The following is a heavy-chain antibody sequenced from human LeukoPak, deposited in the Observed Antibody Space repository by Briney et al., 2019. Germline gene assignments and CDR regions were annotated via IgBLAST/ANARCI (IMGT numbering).Heavy chain of an antibody. CDR2: IYYSGST. CDR1: GGSITSSRSY. J-gene: IGHJ4*02. Sequence: SETLSLTCTVSGGSITSSRSYWGWIRQPPGKGLEWIGSIYYSGSTSYNPSLKSRVTISVDTSKNQFSLRLSSVTAADTAVYYCARNNSGVPPTGTRKHNCSVTRGQGTLVTVSS. D-gene: IGHD1-1*01. V-gene: IGHV4-39*01. CDR3: ARNNSGVPPTGTRKHNCSVT.